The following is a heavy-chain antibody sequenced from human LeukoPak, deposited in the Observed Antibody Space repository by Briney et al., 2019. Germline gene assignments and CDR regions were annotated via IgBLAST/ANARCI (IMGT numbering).Heavy chain of an antibody. Sequence: GGSLRLSCSASGFSFSDYDMNWVRQAPGKGLEWVSAISGRSSHIYYGESVKGRFTISRDNAKNSLYLQMDSLGVDDTAVYYCGRAFPPLRTSSAGDLWGQGILVTVSS. CDR3: GRAFPPLRTSSAGDL. J-gene: IGHJ4*02. D-gene: IGHD3-16*01. CDR1: GFSFSDYD. CDR2: ISGRSSHI. V-gene: IGHV3-21*01.